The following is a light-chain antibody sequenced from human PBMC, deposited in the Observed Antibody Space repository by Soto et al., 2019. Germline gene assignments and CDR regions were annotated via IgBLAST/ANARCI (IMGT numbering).Light chain of an antibody. J-gene: IGLJ1*01. Sequence: QSALTQPPSASGSPGQSVTISCTGTSRDVGGYNSVSWYQQHPGKAPQLIIYGVSQRPSGVPDRFSGSKSGNTASLTVSGLQADYEADYFCCSFAGGNTYVFGSGTKLTVL. CDR2: GVS. CDR1: SRDVGGYNS. V-gene: IGLV2-8*01. CDR3: CSFAGGNTYV.